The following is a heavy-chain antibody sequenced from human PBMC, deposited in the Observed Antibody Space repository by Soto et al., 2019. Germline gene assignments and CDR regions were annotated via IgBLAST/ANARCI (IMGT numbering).Heavy chain of an antibody. CDR3: ARDKAPGRRFDY. D-gene: IGHD6-6*01. V-gene: IGHV1-18*04. CDR2: ISAYNGKK. J-gene: IGHJ4*02. Sequence: QVHLVQSGVAVKKPGSSVQVSCKASGYSFTAYGFNWVRHAPGQGLEWMGYISAYNGKKYYAQKFRGRVTLTTDTSKSTAYMGLLSLRSDDTAVYYCARDKAPGRRFDYWGQGTRVTVSS. CDR1: GYSFTAYG.